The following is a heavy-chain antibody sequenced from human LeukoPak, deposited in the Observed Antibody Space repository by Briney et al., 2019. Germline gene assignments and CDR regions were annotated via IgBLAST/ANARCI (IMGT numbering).Heavy chain of an antibody. J-gene: IGHJ6*03. D-gene: IGHD6-13*01. CDR3: ARDRQIAAAVYYYYMDV. CDR1: GYTFTSYI. V-gene: IGHV1-18*01. Sequence: ASVKVSCKASGYTFTSYIISWVRQAPGQGLEWMGWINAYNGNTDYAQRVQGRVTMTTDTSTSTAYMELRSLRSDDTAVYYCARDRQIAAAVYYYYMDVWGKGTPVTVSS. CDR2: INAYNGNT.